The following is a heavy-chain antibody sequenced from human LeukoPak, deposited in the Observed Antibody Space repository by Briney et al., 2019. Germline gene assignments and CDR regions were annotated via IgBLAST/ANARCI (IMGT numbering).Heavy chain of an antibody. CDR3: ARGRDYGDP. D-gene: IGHD4-17*01. Sequence: ASVKVSCKASGYTFTNYDINWVRQAPGQGPEWMGWISTYNGDTNYAQNLQGRVTMTTDTSTSTAYMELRSLRSDDTAVYFCARGRDYGDPWGQGTLVTVSS. CDR2: ISTYNGDT. J-gene: IGHJ5*02. CDR1: GYTFTNYD. V-gene: IGHV1-18*01.